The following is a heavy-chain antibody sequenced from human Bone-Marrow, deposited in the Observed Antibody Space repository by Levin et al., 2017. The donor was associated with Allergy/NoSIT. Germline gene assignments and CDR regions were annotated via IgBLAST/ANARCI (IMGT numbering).Heavy chain of an antibody. Sequence: SETLSLTCTVSGVPITSRGFHWTWIRQHPGKGLEWIGYISDSGSTLYKASLRSRVSISSDTSKNHFSLRLSSLTAADTAVYYCARDVTVTASADAFDIWGQGTMVIVSS. CDR3: ARDVTVTASADAFDI. V-gene: IGHV4-31*03. CDR2: ISDSGST. J-gene: IGHJ3*02. D-gene: IGHD2-21*02. CDR1: GVPITSRGFH.